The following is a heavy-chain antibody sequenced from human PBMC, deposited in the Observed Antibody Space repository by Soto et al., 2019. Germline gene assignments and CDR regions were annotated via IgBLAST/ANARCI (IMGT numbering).Heavy chain of an antibody. CDR2: IYYSGST. Sequence: PSETLSLTCTVSGGSISSYYWSWIRQPPGKGLEWIGYIYYSGSTNYNPSLKSRVTISVDTSKNQFSLKLSSVTAADTAVYYCARGTIFCPDCYYYGMDVWGQGTTVTVSS. J-gene: IGHJ6*02. CDR1: GGSISSYY. CDR3: ARGTIFCPDCYYYGMDV. V-gene: IGHV4-59*01. D-gene: IGHD3-9*01.